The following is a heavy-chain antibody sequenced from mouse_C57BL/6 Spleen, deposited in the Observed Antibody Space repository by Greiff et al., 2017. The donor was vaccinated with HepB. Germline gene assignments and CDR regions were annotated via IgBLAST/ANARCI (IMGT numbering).Heavy chain of an antibody. D-gene: IGHD4-1*01. CDR1: GFNIKNTY. Sequence: EVKLVESVAELVRPGASVKLSCTASGFNIKNTYMHWVKQRPEQGLEWIGRIDPANGNTKYAPKFQGKATITADTSSNTAYLQLSSLTSEDTAIYYCARLPLTGGYAMDYWGQGTSVTVSS. CDR3: ARLPLTGGYAMDY. V-gene: IGHV14-3*01. CDR2: IDPANGNT. J-gene: IGHJ4*01.